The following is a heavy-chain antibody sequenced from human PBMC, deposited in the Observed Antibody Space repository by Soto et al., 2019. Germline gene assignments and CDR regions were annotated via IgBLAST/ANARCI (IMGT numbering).Heavy chain of an antibody. D-gene: IGHD3-10*01. CDR3: ARDSFELLWFGELSLDV. Sequence: GGSLRLSCAASGFTFSSYWMHWVRQAPGKGLVWVSRINSDGSSTSYADSVKGRFTISRDNAKNTLYLQMNSLRAEDTAVYYCARDSFELLWFGELSLDVWGQGTTVTVSS. J-gene: IGHJ6*02. CDR2: INSDGSST. CDR1: GFTFSSYW. V-gene: IGHV3-74*01.